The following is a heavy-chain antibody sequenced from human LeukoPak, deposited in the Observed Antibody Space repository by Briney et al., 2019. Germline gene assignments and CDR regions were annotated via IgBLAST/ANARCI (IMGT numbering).Heavy chain of an antibody. CDR2: IYSGGST. Sequence: GGSLRLSGAVSGFTVSSNYMTWVRQAPGKGLEWVSVIYSGGSTYYADSVKGRLTISRDNSNNTLYLQMNSLRAEDTAVYYCARVGATYYFDYWGQGTLVTVSS. J-gene: IGHJ4*02. V-gene: IGHV3-53*01. CDR3: ARVGATYYFDY. CDR1: GFTVSSNY. D-gene: IGHD1-1*01.